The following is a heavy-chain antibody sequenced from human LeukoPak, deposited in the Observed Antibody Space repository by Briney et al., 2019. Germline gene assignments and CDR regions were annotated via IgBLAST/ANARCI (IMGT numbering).Heavy chain of an antibody. Sequence: QPGGSLRLSCAASGFTVSSNYMSWVRQAPGKGLEWVSVIYSGGSTYYADSVEGRFTISRDNSKNTLYLQMNSLRAEDTAVYYCARVWLQRGYSGYDSRYYYMDVWGKGSTVTISS. CDR1: GFTVSSNY. V-gene: IGHV3-53*01. CDR3: ARVWLQRGYSGYDSRYYYMDV. J-gene: IGHJ6*03. CDR2: IYSGGST. D-gene: IGHD5-12*01.